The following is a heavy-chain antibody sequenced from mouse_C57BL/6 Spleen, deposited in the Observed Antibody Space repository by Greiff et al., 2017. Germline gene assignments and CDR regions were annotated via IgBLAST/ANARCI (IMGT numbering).Heavy chain of an antibody. CDR3: ARSDWDDYGRYSMDY. D-gene: IGHD2-4*01. Sequence: VQLQQSGAELARPGASVKLSCKASGYTFTSYGISWVKQRTGQGLEWIGEIYPRSGNTYYNEKFKGKATLSADKSYSTAYMELRSLTSEESAVYFCARSDWDDYGRYSMDYWGQGTSVTVS. J-gene: IGHJ4*01. CDR1: GYTFTSYG. V-gene: IGHV1-81*01. CDR2: IYPRSGNT.